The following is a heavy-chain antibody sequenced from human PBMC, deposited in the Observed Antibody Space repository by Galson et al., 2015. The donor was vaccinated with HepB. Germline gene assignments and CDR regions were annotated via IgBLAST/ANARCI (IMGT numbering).Heavy chain of an antibody. CDR2: INWNSGSM. CDR1: GFTFDDYA. J-gene: IGHJ3*02. CDR3: AKDVFFLGYTSGWYDAFDI. V-gene: IGHV3-9*01. D-gene: IGHD6-19*01. Sequence: SLRLSCAASGFTFDDYAMHWVRQAPGKGLEWVSGINWNSGSMGYADSVRGRFTISRDSAKNSLYLQMNSLRTEDTALYYCAKDVFFLGYTSGWYDAFDIWGQGTMVTVSS.